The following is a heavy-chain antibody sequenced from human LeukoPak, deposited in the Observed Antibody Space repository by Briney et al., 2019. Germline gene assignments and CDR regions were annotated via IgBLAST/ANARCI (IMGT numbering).Heavy chain of an antibody. D-gene: IGHD3-3*01. CDR2: ISSSSSYI. CDR1: GFTFSSYS. Sequence: GGSLRLSCAASGFTFSSYSMNWVRQAPGKGLEWVSSISSSSSYIYYADSVKGRFTISRDNAKNSLYLQMNSLRAEDTAVYYCARGPLNFGVVIIGSYYYMDVWGKGTTVTVSS. CDR3: ARGPLNFGVVIIGSYYYMDV. J-gene: IGHJ6*03. V-gene: IGHV3-21*01.